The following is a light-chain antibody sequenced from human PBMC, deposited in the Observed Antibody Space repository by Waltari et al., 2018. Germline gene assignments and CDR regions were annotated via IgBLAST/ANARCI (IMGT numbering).Light chain of an antibody. J-gene: IGKJ1*01. V-gene: IGKV4-1*01. CDR1: QSVISSFNNKNY. CDR2: WAS. Sequence: DIVMTQSPDSLAVSLGERATINCKSSQSVISSFNNKNYLTRFQQKAGEPPKLRIYWASTRESGVPDRFSGSGSGTDFTLTISGLQAEDVAVYYCQQYSATPPTFGQGTKVEIK. CDR3: QQYSATPPT.